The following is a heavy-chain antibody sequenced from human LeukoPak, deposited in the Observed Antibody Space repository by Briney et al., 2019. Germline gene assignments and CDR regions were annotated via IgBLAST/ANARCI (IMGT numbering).Heavy chain of an antibody. V-gene: IGHV4-59*01. CDR3: ARDVCRGGSCYTDY. J-gene: IGHJ4*02. Sequence: SETLSLTCAVSGGSMSSYYWSWTRQPPGKGLEWIGYIYYSGSTNYNPSLKSRVTISVDTSKNQFSLKLSSVTAADTAVYYCARDVCRGGSCYTDYWGQGTLVTVSS. D-gene: IGHD2-15*01. CDR2: IYYSGST. CDR1: GGSMSSYY.